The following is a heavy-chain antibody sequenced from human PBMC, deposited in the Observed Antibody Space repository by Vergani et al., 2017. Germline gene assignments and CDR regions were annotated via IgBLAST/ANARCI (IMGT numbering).Heavy chain of an antibody. CDR3: ARDATIYDSSGYPLDY. CDR2: IYYSGST. V-gene: IGHV4-39*07. CDR1: GGSISSSSYY. Sequence: QLQLQESGPGLVKPSETLSLTCTVSGGSISSSSYYWGWIRQPPGKGLEWIGSIYYSGSTYYNPSLKSRVTISVDTSKNQFSLKLSSVTAADTAVYYCARDATIYDSSGYPLDYWGQGTLVTVSS. D-gene: IGHD3-22*01. J-gene: IGHJ4*02.